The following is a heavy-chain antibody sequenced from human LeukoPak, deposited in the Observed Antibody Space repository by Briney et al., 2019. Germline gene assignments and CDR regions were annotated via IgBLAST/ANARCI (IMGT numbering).Heavy chain of an antibody. CDR1: GYSFTSYW. D-gene: IGHD3-10*01. J-gene: IGHJ5*02. Sequence: GESLKISCKGSGYSFTSYWIGWVRQMPGKGLEWMGIIYPGDSDTRYSPSFQGQVTISADKSISTAYLQWSSLKASDTAMYYCARQYTMVRGVIPWFDPWGKGTLVTVSS. CDR3: ARQYTMVRGVIPWFDP. CDR2: IYPGDSDT. V-gene: IGHV5-51*01.